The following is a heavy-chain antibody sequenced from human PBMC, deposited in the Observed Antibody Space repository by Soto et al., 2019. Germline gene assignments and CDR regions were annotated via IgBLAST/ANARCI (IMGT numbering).Heavy chain of an antibody. D-gene: IGHD3-9*01. CDR2: ISGYNGNT. V-gene: IGHV1-18*04. CDR1: GYTFTTYG. J-gene: IGHJ4*02. Sequence: ASVKVSCKASGYTFTTYGISWVRQAPGQGLQWMGWISGYNGNTNYAQKFQGRVTMTTDTSTSTAYMELRSLRSDDTAVYYCARDWGRGQFLTNKDYWGQGTLVTVSS. CDR3: ARDWGRGQFLTNKDY.